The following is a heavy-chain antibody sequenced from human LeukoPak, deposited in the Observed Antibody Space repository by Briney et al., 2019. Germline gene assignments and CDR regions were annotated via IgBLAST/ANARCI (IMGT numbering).Heavy chain of an antibody. D-gene: IGHD1-26*01. CDR1: GGSFSGYY. Sequence: SETLSLTCAVYGGSFSGYYWSWIRQPPGNGREWIGEINHSGSTNYNPSLKSRVTISVDTSKNQFSLKLSSVTAADTAIYYCARCPHDSRSDYDVYSYMDVWGKGTTVTVSS. CDR3: ARCPHDSRSDYDVYSYMDV. CDR2: INHSGST. J-gene: IGHJ6*03. V-gene: IGHV4-34*01.